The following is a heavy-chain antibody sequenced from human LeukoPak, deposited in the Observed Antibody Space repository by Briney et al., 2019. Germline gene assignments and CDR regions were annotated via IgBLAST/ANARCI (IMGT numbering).Heavy chain of an antibody. Sequence: GGSLRLSCAASGFTFSSYSMNWVRQAPGKGLEWVSSISSSSSYIYYADSVKGRFTISRDNAKNSLYLQMNSLRAEDTAVYYCARVAGDSSAYYFDYWGQGTLVTVS. CDR1: GFTFSSYS. CDR2: ISSSSSYI. J-gene: IGHJ4*02. CDR3: ARVAGDSSAYYFDY. D-gene: IGHD2-21*01. V-gene: IGHV3-21*01.